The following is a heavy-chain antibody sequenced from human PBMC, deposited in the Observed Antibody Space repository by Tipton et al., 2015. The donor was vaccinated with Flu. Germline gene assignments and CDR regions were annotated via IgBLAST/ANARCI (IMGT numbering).Heavy chain of an antibody. J-gene: IGHJ3*02. CDR3: ARGDYGDYDHEADAFDI. CDR1: GYSISSGYY. Sequence: LRLSCAVSGYSISSGYYWGWIRQPPGKGLEWIGSIYHSGSTYYNPSLKSRVTISIDRSKNQFSLTLTSVTAADAAMYFCARGDYGDYDHEADAFDIWGQGTLVTVSA. CDR2: IYHSGST. V-gene: IGHV4-38-2*01. D-gene: IGHD4-17*01.